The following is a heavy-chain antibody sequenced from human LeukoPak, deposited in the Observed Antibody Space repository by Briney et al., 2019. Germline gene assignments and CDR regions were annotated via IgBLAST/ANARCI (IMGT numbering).Heavy chain of an antibody. J-gene: IGHJ4*02. V-gene: IGHV3-33*01. D-gene: IGHD6-13*01. Sequence: GGSLRLSCAASGFTFSSYGMHWVRQAPGKGLEWVAVIWYDGSNKYYADSVKGRFTISRDNSKNTLYLQMNSLRAEDTAVYYCARGIAAAAPDYWGQGTLVTVSS. CDR2: IWYDGSNK. CDR1: GFTFSSYG. CDR3: ARGIAAAAPDY.